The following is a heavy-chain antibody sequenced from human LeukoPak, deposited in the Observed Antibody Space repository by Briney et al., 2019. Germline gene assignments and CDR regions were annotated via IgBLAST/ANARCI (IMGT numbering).Heavy chain of an antibody. V-gene: IGHV3-7*01. CDR1: GFTFSSYW. CDR2: IKQDGSEK. Sequence: PGGSLRLSCAASGFTFSSYWMSWVRQAPGKRLEWVANIKQDGSEKYYADSVKGRFTISRDNAKNSLYLQMNSLRAEDTAVYYCARRASGEWCDYWGQGTLVTVSS. D-gene: IGHD2-8*01. J-gene: IGHJ4*02. CDR3: ARRASGEWCDY.